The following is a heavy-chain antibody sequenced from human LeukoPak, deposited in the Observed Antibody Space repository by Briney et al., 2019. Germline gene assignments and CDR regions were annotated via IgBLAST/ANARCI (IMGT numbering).Heavy chain of an antibody. CDR3: ANTYGS. Sequence: PGGSLRLSCTTSGFTFNNYWMTWVRQAPGKGLEWVSAIGGRDGSTYYADSVKGRFTISRDNSKNTLYLQMNSLGAEDTAVYYCANTYGSWGQGTLVTVSS. V-gene: IGHV3-23*01. J-gene: IGHJ4*02. CDR2: IGGRDGST. CDR1: GFTFNNYW. D-gene: IGHD4-17*01.